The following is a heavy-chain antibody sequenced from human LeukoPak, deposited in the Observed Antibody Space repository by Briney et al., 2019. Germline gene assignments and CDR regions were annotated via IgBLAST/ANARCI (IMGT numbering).Heavy chain of an antibody. J-gene: IGHJ4*02. Sequence: GASVKVSCKASGYTFTSYGISWVRQAPGQGLEWMGWISAYNGNTNYAQKLQGRVTMTTDTSTSTAYMELRSLRSDDTAVYYCARDSTITMVRGVIKALGYWGQGTLVTVSS. CDR1: GYTFTSYG. CDR2: ISAYNGNT. CDR3: ARDSTITMVRGVIKALGY. V-gene: IGHV1-18*01. D-gene: IGHD3-10*01.